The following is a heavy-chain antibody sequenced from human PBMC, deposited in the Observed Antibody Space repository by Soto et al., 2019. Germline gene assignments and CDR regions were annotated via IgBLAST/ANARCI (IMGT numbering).Heavy chain of an antibody. CDR2: ISSSGSTI. CDR3: ARDKYYDSSGENAFDI. Sequence: EVQLVESGGGLVQPGGSLRLSCAASGFTFSSYEMNWVRQAPGKGLEWVSYISSSGSTIYYADSVKGRFTISRDNAKNSVYLKMNSLRAEDTAVYYCARDKYYDSSGENAFDIWGQGTMVTVSS. J-gene: IGHJ3*02. V-gene: IGHV3-48*03. D-gene: IGHD3-22*01. CDR1: GFTFSSYE.